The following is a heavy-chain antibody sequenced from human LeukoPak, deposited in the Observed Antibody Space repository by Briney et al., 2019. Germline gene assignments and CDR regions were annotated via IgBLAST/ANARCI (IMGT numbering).Heavy chain of an antibody. Sequence: GGSLRLSCAASGFTFSNYGLHWVRQAPGKGLEWVAFMRYDGSNKYYADSVEGRFTISRDNYKNTVFLQVSSLRAEDTAVYYCVRIEGSGWTGYMDVWGQGTLVTVSS. CDR2: MRYDGSNK. V-gene: IGHV3-30*02. J-gene: IGHJ4*02. D-gene: IGHD6-19*01. CDR1: GFTFSNYG. CDR3: VRIEGSGWTGYMDV.